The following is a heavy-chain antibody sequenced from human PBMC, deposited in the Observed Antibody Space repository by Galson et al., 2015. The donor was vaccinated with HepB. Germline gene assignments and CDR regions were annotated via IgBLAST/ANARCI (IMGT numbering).Heavy chain of an antibody. CDR3: AKPFSRYTTRGEGNYFDS. J-gene: IGHJ4*02. D-gene: IGHD1-1*01. CDR2: ISYDGSIK. CDR1: GFAFYNYG. V-gene: IGHV3-30*18. Sequence: SLRLSCAASGFAFYNYGMHWVRQAPDKELEWVAVISYDGSIKFYADSVKGRFTISRDSSMNTLYLQMNGLNVEDTALYFCAKPFSRYTTRGEGNYFDSWGQGVLVTVSS.